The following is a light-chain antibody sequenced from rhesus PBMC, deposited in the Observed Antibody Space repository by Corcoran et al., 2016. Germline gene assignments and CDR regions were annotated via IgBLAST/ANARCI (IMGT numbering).Light chain of an antibody. J-gene: IGKJ3*01. CDR3: MQTLQTPFT. Sequence: DIVMTQTPLSLPVTPGEPASISCRSSQSLLDSDGYTHLHWYLQKPGQSPQLLVYLVSNRASGVTNSGGGSGSGNDFTLKISRVEAEDVGIYYFMQTLQTPFTFGPGTKLEIK. CDR2: LVS. CDR1: QSLLDSDGYTH. V-gene: IGKV2-78*01.